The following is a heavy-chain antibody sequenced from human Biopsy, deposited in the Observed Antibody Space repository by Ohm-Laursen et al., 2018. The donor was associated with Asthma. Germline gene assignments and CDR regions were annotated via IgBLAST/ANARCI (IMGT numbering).Heavy chain of an antibody. CDR3: AKDVFPGWELRRGPDY. CDR1: GFNFHNYG. CDR2: ISFDGSNK. J-gene: IGHJ4*02. V-gene: IGHV3-30*18. Sequence: SLRLSCAASGFNFHNYGMHWVRQAPGKGLDWVAVISFDGSNKNYTDSVKGRFTIPRDNSRNTLHLQMNSLRAEDTAAYYCAKDVFPGWELRRGPDYWGQGTLVTVSS. D-gene: IGHD1-26*01.